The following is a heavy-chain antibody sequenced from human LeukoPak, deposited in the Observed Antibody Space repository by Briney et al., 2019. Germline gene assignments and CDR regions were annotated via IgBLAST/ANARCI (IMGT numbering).Heavy chain of an antibody. CDR3: ARVVSGYPDYFDY. J-gene: IGHJ4*02. Sequence: SETLSLTCSVSGDSISMHYWSWIRQPPGKGLEWIGYIYYSGSTNYNPSLKSRVTISVDTSKNQFSLKLSSVTAADTAVYYCARVVSGYPDYFDYWGQGTLVTVSS. D-gene: IGHD3-3*01. V-gene: IGHV4-59*11. CDR2: IYYSGST. CDR1: GDSISMHY.